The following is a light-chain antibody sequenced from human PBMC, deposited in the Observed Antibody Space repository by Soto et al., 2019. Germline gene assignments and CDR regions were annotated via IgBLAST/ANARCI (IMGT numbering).Light chain of an antibody. CDR2: AAS. CDR3: QQTYSTPPT. Sequence: DVRMTQSPSTLSSSVGDRVTLTCRASQSISSWLAWYQQKPGKAPKLLIYAASSLQSGVPARFSGSGSGTDFTLTISSLQPEDFATYYCQQTYSTPPTFGQGTKVDIK. CDR1: QSISSW. V-gene: IGKV1-39*01. J-gene: IGKJ1*01.